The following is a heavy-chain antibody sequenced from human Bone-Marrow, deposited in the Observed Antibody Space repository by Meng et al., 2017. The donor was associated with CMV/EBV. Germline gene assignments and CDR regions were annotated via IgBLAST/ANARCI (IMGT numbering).Heavy chain of an antibody. J-gene: IGHJ4*02. D-gene: IGHD3-9*01. Sequence: ASVKVSCKASGDTFSDYAISWVRQAPGQGLEWMGWINPNSGDTNYAQNFQGRVTMTRDTSISTAYMELSRLRSDDTAVYYCARDDNLDYWGQGTLVTVSS. CDR1: GDTFSDYA. CDR2: INPNSGDT. V-gene: IGHV1-2*02. CDR3: ARDDNLDY.